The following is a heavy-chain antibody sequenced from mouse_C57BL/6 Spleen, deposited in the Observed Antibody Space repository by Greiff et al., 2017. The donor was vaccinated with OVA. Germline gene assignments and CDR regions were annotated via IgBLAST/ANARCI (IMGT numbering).Heavy chain of an antibody. D-gene: IGHD3-2*02. Sequence: VKVVESGPGLVAPSQSLSITCTVSGFSLTSYAISWVRQPPGKGLEWLGVIWTGGGTNYNSALKSRLSISKDNSKSQVFLKMNSLQTDDTAMYYCARLDSSGYGYYFDYWGQGTTLTVSS. CDR2: IWTGGGT. V-gene: IGHV2-9-1*01. CDR3: ARLDSSGYGYYFDY. CDR1: GFSLTSYA. J-gene: IGHJ2*01.